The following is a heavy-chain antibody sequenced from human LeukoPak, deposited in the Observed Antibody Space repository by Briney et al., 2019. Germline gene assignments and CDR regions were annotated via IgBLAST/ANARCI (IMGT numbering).Heavy chain of an antibody. J-gene: IGHJ4*02. CDR3: ARHNSDWYPLDY. V-gene: IGHV4-34*01. CDR2: INHSGST. D-gene: IGHD6-19*01. CDR1: GGSFSGYY. Sequence: SETLSLTCAVYGGSFSGYYWSWIRQPPGKGLEWIGEINHSGSTNYNPSLESRVTISVDTSKNQFSLKLTSVTAADTAVYYCARHNSDWYPLDYWGQGTLVTVSS.